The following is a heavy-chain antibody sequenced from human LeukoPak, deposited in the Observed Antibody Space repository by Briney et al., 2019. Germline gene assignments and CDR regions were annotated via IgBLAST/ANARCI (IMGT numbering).Heavy chain of an antibody. Sequence: GESLNISCKCSGYSFTSYWIGWARHMTGKGLEWMGISYPGDSDTRYSPSFQGQVTISADKSISTAYLQWSSLKASDTAMYYCARHSSSGQKRGFDYWGQGTMVTVSS. V-gene: IGHV5-51*01. CDR1: GYSFTSYW. CDR2: SYPGDSDT. CDR3: ARHSSSGQKRGFDY. D-gene: IGHD6-19*01. J-gene: IGHJ4*02.